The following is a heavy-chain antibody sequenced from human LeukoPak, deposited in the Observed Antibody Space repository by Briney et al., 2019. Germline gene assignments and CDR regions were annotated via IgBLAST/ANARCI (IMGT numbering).Heavy chain of an antibody. J-gene: IGHJ4*02. CDR1: GGSISSYY. D-gene: IGHD2-2*01. Sequence: SETLSLTCTVSGGSISSYYWSWIRQPPGKGLEWIGYIYYSGSTNYNPSLKSRVTISVDTSKNQFSLKLSSVTAADTAVYYCARERYCSSTSCYEEFDYWGQGTLVTVSS. CDR2: IYYSGST. V-gene: IGHV4-59*01. CDR3: ARERYCSSTSCYEEFDY.